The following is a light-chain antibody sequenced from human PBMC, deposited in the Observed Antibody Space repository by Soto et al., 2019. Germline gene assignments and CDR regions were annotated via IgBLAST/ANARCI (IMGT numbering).Light chain of an antibody. CDR1: QSFTKNY. V-gene: IGKV3-20*01. CDR2: GAS. CDR3: QQYGNSPIT. Sequence: IVVTQSPATLSLSPGERATLSCRASQSFTKNYLAWYQQKPGQAPRLLIDGASSRATAIPDRFSGSGSGTDFTLTISRLEPEDFAVYYCQQYGNSPITFGQGTRLAIK. J-gene: IGKJ5*01.